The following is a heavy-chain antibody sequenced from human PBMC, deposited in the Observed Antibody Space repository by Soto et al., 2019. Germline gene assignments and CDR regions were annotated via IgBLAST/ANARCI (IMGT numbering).Heavy chain of an antibody. CDR3: ARDLQQLVLGTGDWYFDL. V-gene: IGHV1-18*01. CDR2: ISAYNGNT. Sequence: QVQLVQSGAEVKKPGASVKVSCKASGYTFTSYGISWVRQAPGRGLEWMGWISAYNGNTNYAQKLQGRVTMTTDTATSTDYMELRSLRSDDTAVYYCARDLQQLVLGTGDWYFDLWGRCTLVTVSS. J-gene: IGHJ2*01. CDR1: GYTFTSYG. D-gene: IGHD6-13*01.